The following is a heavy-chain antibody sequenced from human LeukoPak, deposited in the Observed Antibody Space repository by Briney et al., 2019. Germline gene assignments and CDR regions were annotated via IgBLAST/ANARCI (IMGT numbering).Heavy chain of an antibody. D-gene: IGHD4-17*01. CDR2: VSERAANT. J-gene: IGHJ4*02. CDR1: GFTLPSFA. Sequence: PRGALRPSRAPSGFTLPSFAMSWVPQAPGEGLGGVLSVSERAANTQYADSVQWRFTISRDNSKSTLYLQMNSLRAEDTAVYNCAQNTQPTVTTPNDWGQGTLATVPS. V-gene: IGHV3-23*01. CDR3: AQNTQPTVTTPND.